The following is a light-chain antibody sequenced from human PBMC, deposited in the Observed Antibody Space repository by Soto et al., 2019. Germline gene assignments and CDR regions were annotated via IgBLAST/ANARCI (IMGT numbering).Light chain of an antibody. Sequence: EMVMTQSPATLSVPPGERATLSCRASQSVSTSLAWYQQKPGQAPRLLIYGASTRATGIPARFSGSGSGTEFTLTISSLQSEDFAVYYCQQYNNWPRTFGQGTKV. J-gene: IGKJ1*01. CDR1: QSVSTS. V-gene: IGKV3-15*01. CDR3: QQYNNWPRT. CDR2: GAS.